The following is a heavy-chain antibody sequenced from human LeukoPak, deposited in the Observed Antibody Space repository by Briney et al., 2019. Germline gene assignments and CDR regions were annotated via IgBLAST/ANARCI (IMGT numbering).Heavy chain of an antibody. CDR3: ARDPPYSGSYYGY. V-gene: IGHV7-4-1*02. CDR2: INTDTGNP. CDR1: GYTFTSYY. D-gene: IGHD1-26*01. J-gene: IGHJ4*02. Sequence: ASVKVSCKASGYTFTSYYMHWVRQAPGQGLEWMGWINTDTGNPTYAQGFTGRFVFSLDTSVSTAYLQISSLKAEDTAVYYCARDPPYSGSYYGYWGQGTLVTVSS.